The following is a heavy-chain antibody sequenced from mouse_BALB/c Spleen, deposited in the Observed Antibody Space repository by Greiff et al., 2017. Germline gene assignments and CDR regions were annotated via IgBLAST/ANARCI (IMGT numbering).Heavy chain of an antibody. Sequence: VQLQQSGAELVKPGASVKLSCKASGYTFTSYWMHWVKQRPGQGLEWIGEIDPSDSYTNYNQKFKGKATLTVDKSSSTAYMQLSSLTSEDSAVYYCARSGGNYLAWFAYWGQGTLVTVSA. D-gene: IGHD2-1*01. V-gene: IGHV1-69*02. CDR3: ARSGGNYLAWFAY. CDR1: GYTFTSYW. CDR2: IDPSDSYT. J-gene: IGHJ3*01.